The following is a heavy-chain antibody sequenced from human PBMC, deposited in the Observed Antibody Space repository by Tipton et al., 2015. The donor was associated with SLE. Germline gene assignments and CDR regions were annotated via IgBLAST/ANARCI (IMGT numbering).Heavy chain of an antibody. CDR3: SRVERAARSFDY. D-gene: IGHD6-13*01. Sequence: LRLSCTVSGGSISSYYWSWIRQPPGKGLEWIGYIYYSGSTNYNPPLKSRVTISVDTSKNQFSLKLSSVTAADTAVYYCSRVERAARSFDYWGQGNLVTISS. CDR1: GGSISSYY. CDR2: IYYSGST. J-gene: IGHJ4*02. V-gene: IGHV4-59*01.